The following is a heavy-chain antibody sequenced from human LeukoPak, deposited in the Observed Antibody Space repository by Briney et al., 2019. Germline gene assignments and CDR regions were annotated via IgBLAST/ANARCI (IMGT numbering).Heavy chain of an antibody. CDR3: ARVPAGGYSYYYYYYGMDV. Sequence: GGSLRLSCAASGFTFSSYWMHWVRQAPGKGLVWVSRINSDGSSTSYADSVKGRFTISRDNAKNTLYLQMNSLRAEDTAVYYCARVPAGGYSYYYYYYGMDVWGQGTTVTVSS. CDR2: INSDGSST. CDR1: GFTFSSYW. D-gene: IGHD3-22*01. J-gene: IGHJ6*02. V-gene: IGHV3-74*01.